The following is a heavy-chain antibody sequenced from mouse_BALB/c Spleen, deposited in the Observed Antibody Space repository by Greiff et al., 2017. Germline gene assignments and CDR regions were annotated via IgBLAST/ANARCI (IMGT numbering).Heavy chain of an antibody. J-gene: IGHJ3*01. D-gene: IGHD4-1*01. CDR1: GFNIKDTY. V-gene: IGHV14-3*02. CDR3: ARGAGSY. Sequence: VHVKQSGAELVKPGASVKLSCTASGFNIKDTYMHWVKQRPEQGLEWIGRIDPANGNTKYDPKFQGKATITADTSSNTAYLQLSSLTSEDTAVYYCARGAGSYWGQGTLVTVSA. CDR2: IDPANGNT.